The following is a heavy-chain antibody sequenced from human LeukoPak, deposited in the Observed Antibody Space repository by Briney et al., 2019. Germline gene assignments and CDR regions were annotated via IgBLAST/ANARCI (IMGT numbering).Heavy chain of an antibody. D-gene: IGHD3-22*01. J-gene: IGHJ3*02. CDR2: ISSSGSTI. CDR3: ARGHYYDSSGYSRTAADAFDI. V-gene: IGHV3-11*04. Sequence: GGSLRLSCAASGFTFSDYYMSWIRQAPGKGLEWVSYISSSGSTIYYADPVKGRFTISRDNAKNSLYLQMNSLRAEDTAVYYCARGHYYDSSGYSRTAADAFDIWGQGTMVTVSS. CDR1: GFTFSDYY.